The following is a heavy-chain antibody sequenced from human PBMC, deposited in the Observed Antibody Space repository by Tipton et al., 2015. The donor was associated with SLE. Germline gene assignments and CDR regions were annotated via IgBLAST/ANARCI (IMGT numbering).Heavy chain of an antibody. J-gene: IGHJ6*02. CDR3: ARSGHFAGSVYDASYNSGIEV. Sequence: QLVQSGAEVKKPGASVKVSCKASGYTFTSYGISWVRQAPGQGLEWMGWISAYNGNTSYAQKLQGRVTMTTDTSTSTAYMELRRLRADDTALYYWARSGHFAGSVYDASYNSGIEVWSPGSAVTVPS. CDR1: GYTFTSYG. CDR2: ISAYNGNT. V-gene: IGHV1-18*01. D-gene: IGHD2-8*02.